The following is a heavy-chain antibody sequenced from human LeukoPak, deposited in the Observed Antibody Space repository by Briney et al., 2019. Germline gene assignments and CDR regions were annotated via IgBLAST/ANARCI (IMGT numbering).Heavy chain of an antibody. CDR2: IRTKPYGGTT. Sequence: PGGSLRLSCTTSGLTFGDYAMSWVRQAPGKGLEWVGLIRTKPYGGTTQYAASVQGRFIISRDDSKSIAYLQMNSLKIEDTAVYYCSSHILGPVHDYHYGMDVWGQGTTVTVSS. CDR3: SSHILGPVHDYHYGMDV. J-gene: IGHJ6*02. D-gene: IGHD1-26*01. V-gene: IGHV3-49*04. CDR1: GLTFGDYA.